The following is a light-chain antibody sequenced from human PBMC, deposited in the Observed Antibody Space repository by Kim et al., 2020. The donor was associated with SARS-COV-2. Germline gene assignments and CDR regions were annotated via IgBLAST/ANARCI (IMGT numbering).Light chain of an antibody. V-gene: IGKV3-20*01. J-gene: IGKJ1*01. CDR1: QSVSSSY. CDR3: QQSGSSPRT. CDR2: GAS. Sequence: PGERATLSCRASQSVSSSYLAWYQQKPGQAPRLLIYGASSRATGIPDRFSGSGSGTDFTLTISRLEPEDFAVYYCQQSGSSPRTFGQGTKV.